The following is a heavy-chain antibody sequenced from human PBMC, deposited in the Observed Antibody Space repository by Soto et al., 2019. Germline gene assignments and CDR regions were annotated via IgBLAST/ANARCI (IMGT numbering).Heavy chain of an antibody. J-gene: IGHJ6*02. V-gene: IGHV1-69*06. D-gene: IGHD3-16*01. Sequence: GASVKVSCKASGGTFNTYGISWVRQAPGQGLEWMGGITPIFGTANYAQKFQGRVTITADKSTSTAYMELSSLRSEDTAVYYCAREPSLHLGTTYYYYGMDVWGQGTTVTVSS. CDR1: GGTFNTYG. CDR3: AREPSLHLGTTYYYYGMDV. CDR2: ITPIFGTA.